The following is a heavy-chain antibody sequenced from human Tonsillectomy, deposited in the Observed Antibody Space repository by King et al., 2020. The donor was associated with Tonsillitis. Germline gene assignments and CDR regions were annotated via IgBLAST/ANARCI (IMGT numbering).Heavy chain of an antibody. Sequence: VQLVQSGGGVVQPGGSLRLSCAASGFTFSSYGMHWVRQAPGKGLEWVAFIRYDGSNKYYADSVKGRFTISRDNSKNTLYLQMNSLRAEDTAVYYCAKRHRIITMIVVPIGLSFDIWGKETIVTVSS. V-gene: IGHV3-30*02. J-gene: IGHJ3*02. CDR3: AKRHRIITMIVVPIGLSFDI. CDR2: IRYDGSNK. CDR1: GFTFSSYG. D-gene: IGHD3-22*01.